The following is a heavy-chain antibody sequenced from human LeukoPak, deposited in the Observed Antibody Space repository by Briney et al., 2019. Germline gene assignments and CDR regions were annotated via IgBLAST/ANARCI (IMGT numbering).Heavy chain of an antibody. CDR2: INSDGSST. D-gene: IGHD4-17*01. CDR3: ARVSPEGDYDY. Sequence: PGGSLRLSCAASGFTFSSYWMHWVRQAPGKGLVRVSRINSDGSSTSYADSVKGRFTISRDNAKNTLYLQMNSLRVEDTAVYYCARVSPEGDYDYWGQGTLVTVSS. V-gene: IGHV3-74*01. CDR1: GFTFSSYW. J-gene: IGHJ4*02.